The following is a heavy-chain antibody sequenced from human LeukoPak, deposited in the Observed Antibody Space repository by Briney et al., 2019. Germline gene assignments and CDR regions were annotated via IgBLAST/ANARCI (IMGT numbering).Heavy chain of an antibody. CDR1: GFTFSSYA. CDR3: AKVGYYDSSGYLYFDY. CDR2: ISYDGSNK. J-gene: IGHJ4*02. Sequence: GRSLRLSCAASGFTFSSYAMHWVRQAPGKGLEWAAVISYDGSNKYYTDSVKGRFTMSRDNSKNTLYLQMNSLRAEDTAVYYCAKVGYYDSSGYLYFDYWGQGTLVTVSS. V-gene: IGHV3-30-3*01. D-gene: IGHD3-22*01.